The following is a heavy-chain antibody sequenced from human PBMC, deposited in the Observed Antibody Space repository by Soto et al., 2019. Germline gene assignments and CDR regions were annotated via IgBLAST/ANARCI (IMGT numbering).Heavy chain of an antibody. D-gene: IGHD3-10*01. CDR1: GDSMSSGEDA. J-gene: IGHJ4*02. CDR2: IYYSGST. CDR3: ARTLSGYGELPH. Sequence: PSYTPSLTCTSSGDSMSSGEDAGTWNRQPPGKGLEWIGYIYYSGSTYYNPSLKSRVTISVDTSKNQFSLQMDSLRAEDTAVYYCARTLSGYGELPHWGQGPLVTVSS. V-gene: IGHV4-30-4*01.